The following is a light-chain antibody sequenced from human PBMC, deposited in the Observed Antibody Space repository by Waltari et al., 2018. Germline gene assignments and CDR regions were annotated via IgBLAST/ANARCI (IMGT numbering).Light chain of an antibody. CDR2: GAS. V-gene: IGKV3-20*01. CDR1: QMVSSGS. CDR3: QQCGSSPPLT. J-gene: IGKJ4*01. Sequence: SRASQMVSSGSLSSYQQQRCQAPRLLVYGASSRTTGIPDWFSGSGSVTYFTLTISRLDPEYFAVYYCQQCGSSPPLTFGGGTKVEIK.